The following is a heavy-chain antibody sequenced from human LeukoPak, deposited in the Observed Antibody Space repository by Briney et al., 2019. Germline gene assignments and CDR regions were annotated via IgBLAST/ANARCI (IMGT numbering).Heavy chain of an antibody. J-gene: IGHJ3*02. V-gene: IGHV3-30-3*01. CDR2: ISYDGGNK. D-gene: IGHD1-7*01. CDR1: GFTFSSYA. Sequence: PGGSLGLSCAASGFTFSSYATHWVRQAPGKGLEWVAVISYDGGNKYYADSVKGRFTISRDNSKNTLYLQMNSLRAEDTAVYYCARDWTGTFAFDIWGQGTMVTVSS. CDR3: ARDWTGTFAFDI.